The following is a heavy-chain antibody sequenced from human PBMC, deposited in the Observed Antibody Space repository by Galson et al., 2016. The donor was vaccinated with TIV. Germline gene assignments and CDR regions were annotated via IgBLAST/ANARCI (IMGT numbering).Heavy chain of an antibody. CDR1: GFTFDDFV. D-gene: IGHD1-26*01. CDR3: SRGILGVHTVAFDV. CDR2: MTWNGNEI. J-gene: IGHJ3*01. V-gene: IGHV3-9*01. Sequence: SLRLSCAAPGFTFDDFVMHWVRQAPGKGLEWVSGMTWNGNEIGYADSGRGRFTIPIDSATNSLYLHMNSLRPEDTALYFCSRGILGVHTVAFDVWVHGTMVTVS.